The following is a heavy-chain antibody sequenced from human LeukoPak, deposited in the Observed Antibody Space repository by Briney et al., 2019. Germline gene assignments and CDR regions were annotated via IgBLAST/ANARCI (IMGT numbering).Heavy chain of an antibody. CDR2: IYYSGST. J-gene: IGHJ4*02. Sequence: SETLSLTCTVSGGSISSGSYYWGWIRQPPGKGLEWIGSIYYSGSTYYNPSLKSRVTISVDTSKNQFSLKLSSVTAADTAVYYCARVYSAYDFLGEDYWGQGTLVTVSS. V-gene: IGHV4-39*07. CDR3: ARVYSAYDFLGEDY. D-gene: IGHD5-12*01. CDR1: GGSISSGSYY.